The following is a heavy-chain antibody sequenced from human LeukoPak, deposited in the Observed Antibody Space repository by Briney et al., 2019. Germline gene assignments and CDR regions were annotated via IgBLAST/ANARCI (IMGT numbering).Heavy chain of an antibody. CDR3: ARQDGYSGYDGGFAS. Sequence: SETLSLTCTVSGGSISGYYWSWIRQPPGKGLEWIGYIYYSGSTKYNPSLKSRVTISVDTSKNQFSLKLSSVTAADTAVYYCARQDGYSGYDGGFASWGQGTLVTVSS. CDR1: GGSISGYY. J-gene: IGHJ4*02. D-gene: IGHD5-12*01. V-gene: IGHV4-59*08. CDR2: IYYSGST.